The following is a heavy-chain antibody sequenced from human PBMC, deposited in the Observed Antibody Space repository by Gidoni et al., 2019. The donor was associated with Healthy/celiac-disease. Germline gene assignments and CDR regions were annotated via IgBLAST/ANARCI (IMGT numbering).Heavy chain of an antibody. CDR3: ARVVDCGGDCYWGASYYYYMDV. CDR1: GGTFSSYA. D-gene: IGHD2-21*02. J-gene: IGHJ6*03. CDR2: IVPIFGTA. Sequence: QVQLVQSGAEVKKPGSSVKVSCKASGGTFSSYATSWVRQAPGQGLEWMGGIVPIFGTANYAQKFQGRVTITADESTSTAYMELISLRSEDTAVYYCARVVDCGGDCYWGASYYYYMDVWGKGTTVTVSS. V-gene: IGHV1-69*01.